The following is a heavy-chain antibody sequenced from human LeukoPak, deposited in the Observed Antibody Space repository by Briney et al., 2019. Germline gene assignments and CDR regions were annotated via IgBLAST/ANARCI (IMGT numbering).Heavy chain of an antibody. V-gene: IGHV3-20*04. Sequence: GGSLRLSCSASGFSFDDYAMSWVRQAPGKGLEWVSGIAWSGGSIVYADSVKGRFTISRDNSKNTLYLQMNSLRAEDTAVYYCAKDAPVNIVVVPAANSWGQGTLVTVSS. J-gene: IGHJ4*02. CDR1: GFSFDDYA. CDR3: AKDAPVNIVVVPAANS. CDR2: IAWSGGSI. D-gene: IGHD2-2*01.